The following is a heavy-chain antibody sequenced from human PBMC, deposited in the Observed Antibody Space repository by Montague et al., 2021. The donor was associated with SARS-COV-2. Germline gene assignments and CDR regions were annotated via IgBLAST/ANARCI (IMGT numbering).Heavy chain of an antibody. J-gene: IGHJ4*02. D-gene: IGHD1-26*01. CDR3: AKLSGGSYLHYFEY. V-gene: IGHV3-23*01. CDR2: ISGNGDPDTT. CDR1: GFTVSSNY. Sequence: SLRLSCAASGFTVSSNYMSRVRQAPGKGLEWVSTISGNGDPDTTYYADSVKGRFTISRDISKNTLYLQMNSLRAEDTAVYYCAKLSGGSYLHYFEYWGQGTLVTVSS.